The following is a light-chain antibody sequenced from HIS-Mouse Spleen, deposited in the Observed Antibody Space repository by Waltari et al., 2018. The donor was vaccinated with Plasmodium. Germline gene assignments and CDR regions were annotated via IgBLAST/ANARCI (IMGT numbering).Light chain of an antibody. CDR1: SDINVGSYN. Sequence: QPVLTQPPSSSASPGESARLTCTLPSDINVGSYNIYWHQQKPGSHPRYLLYYHSDSDKGQGSGFPSRFSGSKDASANTGILLISGLQSEDEADYYCMIWPSNASGVFGGGTKLTVL. V-gene: IGLV5-37*01. CDR2: YHSDSDK. CDR3: MIWPSNASGV. J-gene: IGLJ3*02.